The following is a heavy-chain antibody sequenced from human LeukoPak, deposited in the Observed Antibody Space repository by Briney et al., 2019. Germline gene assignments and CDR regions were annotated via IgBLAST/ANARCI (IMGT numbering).Heavy chain of an antibody. D-gene: IGHD3-10*01. Sequence: ASVKVSCTASGYTFTAYYLHWVRQAPGQGLEWMGWIYPKNGDTNFAQKFQGRVTMTRDTSITTTYMELNRLRSDDTAVYYCARDGHFGGAFDIWGQGTMVTVSS. V-gene: IGHV1-2*02. CDR2: IYPKNGDT. CDR3: ARDGHFGGAFDI. J-gene: IGHJ3*02. CDR1: GYTFTAYY.